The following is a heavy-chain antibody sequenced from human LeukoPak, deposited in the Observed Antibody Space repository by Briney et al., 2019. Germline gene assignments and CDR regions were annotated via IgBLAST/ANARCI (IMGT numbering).Heavy chain of an antibody. V-gene: IGHV3-21*04. Sequence: NTGGSLRLSCATSGFTFSTYTMNWVRQAPGKGLEWVSSISSSDSYIYYADSVKGRFTISRDNAKNSLYLQMNSLRAKDTAVYYCARGSDPYDSSGYYPPSDAFDIWGQGTMVTVSS. J-gene: IGHJ3*02. D-gene: IGHD3-22*01. CDR3: ARGSDPYDSSGYYPPSDAFDI. CDR1: GFTFSTYT. CDR2: ISSSDSYI.